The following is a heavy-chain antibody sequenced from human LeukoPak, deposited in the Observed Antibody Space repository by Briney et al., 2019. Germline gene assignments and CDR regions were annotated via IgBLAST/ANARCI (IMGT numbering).Heavy chain of an antibody. J-gene: IGHJ4*02. Sequence: GASVKVSCKASGYTFTSYYMHWVRQAPGQGLEWMGIINPSGGSTSYAQEFQGRVTMTRDTSTSTVYMELSSLRSEDTAVYYCASSTGGSYFLESWGRGTLVTVSS. V-gene: IGHV1-46*01. CDR1: GYTFTSYY. D-gene: IGHD1-26*01. CDR3: ASSTGGSYFLES. CDR2: INPSGGST.